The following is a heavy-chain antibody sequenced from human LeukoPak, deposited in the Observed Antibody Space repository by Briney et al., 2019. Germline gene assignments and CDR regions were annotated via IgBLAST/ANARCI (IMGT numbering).Heavy chain of an antibody. V-gene: IGHV4-31*03. J-gene: IGHJ3*02. CDR2: IYYSGST. Sequence: PSETLSLTCTVSGVSISSGGYYWRWIRQHPGKGLEWIGYIYYSGSTYYNPSLKSRVTISVDTSKNQFSLKLSSVTAADTAVYYCAMGDYCGGDCYGLSAFDIWGQGAMVTVSS. D-gene: IGHD2-21*02. CDR1: GVSISSGGYY. CDR3: AMGDYCGGDCYGLSAFDI.